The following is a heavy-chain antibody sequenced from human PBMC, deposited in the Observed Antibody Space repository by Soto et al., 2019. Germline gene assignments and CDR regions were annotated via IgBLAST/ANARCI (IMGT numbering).Heavy chain of an antibody. Sequence: QLQLQESGPGLVKPSETLSLTCSVSGGPISSSSYYWGWIRQPPGKGLEWIGSIFYSGRTDYNPSLQSRVTISVDRSKNQFSLKLNSVTAADTAVYYCARRRCSTTSCYPYYYYGLDVWGQGTTVTVSS. D-gene: IGHD2-2*01. CDR1: GGPISSSSYY. J-gene: IGHJ6*02. CDR2: IFYSGRT. V-gene: IGHV4-39*01. CDR3: ARRRCSTTSCYPYYYYGLDV.